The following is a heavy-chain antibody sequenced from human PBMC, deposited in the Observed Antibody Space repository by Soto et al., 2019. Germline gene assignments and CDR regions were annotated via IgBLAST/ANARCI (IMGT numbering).Heavy chain of an antibody. CDR3: ARVSKEGIAAAGFDY. CDR1: GYTFTSYY. V-gene: IGHV1-46*01. Sequence: VASVKVSCKASGYTFTSYYMHWVRQAPGQGLEWMGIINPSGGSTSYAQKFQGRVTMTRDTSTSTVYMELSSLRSEDTAVYYCARVSKEGIAAAGFDYWGQGTLVTVSS. CDR2: INPSGGST. D-gene: IGHD6-13*01. J-gene: IGHJ4*02.